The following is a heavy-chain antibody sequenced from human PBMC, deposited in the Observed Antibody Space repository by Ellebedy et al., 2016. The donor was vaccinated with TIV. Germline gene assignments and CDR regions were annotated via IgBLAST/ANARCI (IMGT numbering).Heavy chain of an antibody. Sequence: SVKVSCXASGYTFTRYGISWVRQAPGQGLEWMGGIIPIFGTANYAQKFQGRVTITADESTSTAYMELRSLRSDDTAVYYCARDHSSGWYGQGDWGQGTLVTVSS. CDR1: GYTFTRYG. V-gene: IGHV1-69*13. J-gene: IGHJ4*02. CDR3: ARDHSSGWYGQGD. CDR2: IIPIFGTA. D-gene: IGHD6-19*01.